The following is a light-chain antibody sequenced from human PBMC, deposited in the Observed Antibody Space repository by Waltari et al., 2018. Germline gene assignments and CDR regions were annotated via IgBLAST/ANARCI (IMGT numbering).Light chain of an antibody. CDR3: LLYYSGTRV. CDR2: DTS. CDR1: NGAVTSGHY. Sequence: QAVVTQEHSLTVSPGGTVTLTCGSSNGAVTSGHYPYLFPQQPGQAPTSLIYDTSNKHPWTPARFSGSLLGGTAALTLSGAQPEDEAEYYCLLYYSGTRVFGGGTKLTVL. V-gene: IGLV7-46*01. J-gene: IGLJ3*02.